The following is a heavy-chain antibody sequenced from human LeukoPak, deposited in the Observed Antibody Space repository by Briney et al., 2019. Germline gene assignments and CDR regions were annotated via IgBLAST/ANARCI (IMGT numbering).Heavy chain of an antibody. V-gene: IGHV3-7*01. D-gene: IGHD6-19*01. Sequence: GGSLRLSCAASGFAFSGYWMSWVRQAPGKGLEWVANIKQDGSGKYYVGSVKGRFTISRDNAKNSLYLQMNSLRAEDTAVYYCARGKSGWYPPPSDYWGQGTLVTVSS. CDR3: ARGKSGWYPPPSDY. CDR1: GFAFSGYW. J-gene: IGHJ4*02. CDR2: IKQDGSGK.